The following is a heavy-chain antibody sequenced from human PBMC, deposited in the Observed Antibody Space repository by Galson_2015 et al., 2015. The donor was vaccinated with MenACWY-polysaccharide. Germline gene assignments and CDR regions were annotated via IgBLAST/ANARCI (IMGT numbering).Heavy chain of an antibody. CDR1: GYSFTKYI. Sequence: SVKVSCKASGYSFTKYIMYWLRQAPGQRLEYMGWINAGSGNTKVSQKFQDRVTITGDTSTNTVFLELSSLKSEDTAVYYCARDYAVSSVVVLPRFFFDPWAQGTLVIVSS. V-gene: IGHV1-3*01. J-gene: IGHJ5*02. CDR2: INAGSGNT. CDR3: ARDYAVSSVVVLPRFFFDP. D-gene: IGHD2-15*01.